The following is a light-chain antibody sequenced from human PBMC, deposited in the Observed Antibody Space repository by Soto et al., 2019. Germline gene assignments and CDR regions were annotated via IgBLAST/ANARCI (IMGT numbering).Light chain of an antibody. CDR3: SSYVGTNSYV. Sequence: QSALTQPPSASGSPGQSVTISFTGTSSDVGGYNYVSWYQHHPGKAPKLIIYEVYKRPSGVPDRFSGSKSGNTAALTVSGLQAEDEADYYCSSYVGTNSYVFGTGTKVTVL. V-gene: IGLV2-8*01. CDR1: SSDVGGYNY. CDR2: EVY. J-gene: IGLJ1*01.